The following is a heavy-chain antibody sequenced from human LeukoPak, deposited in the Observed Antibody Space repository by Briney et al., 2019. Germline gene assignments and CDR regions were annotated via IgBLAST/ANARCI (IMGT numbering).Heavy chain of an antibody. CDR1: GYTFTSYY. CDR2: INPSGGST. CDR3: ARRAYYYYGMDV. J-gene: IGHJ6*02. V-gene: IGHV1-46*01. Sequence: ASVKVSCKASGYTFTSYYMHWVRQAPGQGLEWRGMINPSGGSTSYAQKFQGRVTITRDTSTSTVYMELSSLRSEDTAVYYCARRAYYYYGMDVWGQGTTVTVSS.